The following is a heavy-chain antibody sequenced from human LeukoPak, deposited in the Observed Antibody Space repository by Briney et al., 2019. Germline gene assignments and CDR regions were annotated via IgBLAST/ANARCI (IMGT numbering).Heavy chain of an antibody. J-gene: IGHJ3*02. V-gene: IGHV3-33*06. CDR2: IWSNGINK. Sequence: GGSLRLSCAASRFIFRNYGMHWVRQTPGKGLEWVAVIWSNGINKYYTDSVKGRFITSRDDSENTLSLQMNDLRVDDTAVYYCVKERAPFDAFDIWGQGTVVTVS. CDR1: RFIFRNYG. CDR3: VKERAPFDAFDI.